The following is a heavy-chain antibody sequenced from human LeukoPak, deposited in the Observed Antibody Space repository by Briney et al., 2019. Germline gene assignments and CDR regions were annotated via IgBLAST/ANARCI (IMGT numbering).Heavy chain of an antibody. CDR3: AQVTVGGHFDF. D-gene: IGHD6-19*01. V-gene: IGHV4-4*07. J-gene: IGHJ4*02. CDR2: VSATGST. Sequence: KPSETLSLTCTVSGGSISDFYWSWIRQPAGKGLEYIGRVSATGSTSFNPSLQSRVTMSVDTSKSQFSLNLSSVTAADTAVYSCAQVTVGGHFDFWGQGILVTVSS. CDR1: GGSISDFY.